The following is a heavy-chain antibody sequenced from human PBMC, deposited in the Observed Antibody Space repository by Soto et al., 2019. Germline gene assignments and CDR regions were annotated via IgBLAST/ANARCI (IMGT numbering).Heavy chain of an antibody. CDR3: VKDSDDGSSWYGVDYYYYGMDV. CDR1: GFTFSSYA. V-gene: IGHV3-64D*08. CDR2: ISSNGGST. D-gene: IGHD6-13*01. Sequence: PGGSLRLSCSASGFTFSSYAMHWVRQAPGKGLEYVSAISSNGGSTYYADSVKGRFTISRDNSKNTLYLQMSSLRAEDTAVYYCVKDSDDGSSWYGVDYYYYGMDVWGQGTTVTVSS. J-gene: IGHJ6*02.